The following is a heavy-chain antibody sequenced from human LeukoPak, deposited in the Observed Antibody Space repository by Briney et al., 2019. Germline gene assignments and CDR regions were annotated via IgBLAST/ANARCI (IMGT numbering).Heavy chain of an antibody. D-gene: IGHD2-15*01. CDR3: ARDGPRDRRRAFEI. Sequence: SETLSLTCTVSDGSISSYFWNWIRQSPGKGLEWIGYISDGRRATSYNPSLMSQVTISVDTSRKQISLKLTSVTAADTAVYYCARDGPRDRRRAFEIWGQGTMVTVSS. J-gene: IGHJ3*02. CDR1: DGSISSYF. V-gene: IGHV4-59*01. CDR2: ISDGRRAT.